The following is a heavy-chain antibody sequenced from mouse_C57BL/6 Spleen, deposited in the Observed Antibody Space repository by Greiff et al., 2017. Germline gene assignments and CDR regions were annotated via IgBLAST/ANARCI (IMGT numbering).Heavy chain of an antibody. CDR3: ASYYYGSSYFDY. J-gene: IGHJ2*01. Sequence: QVQLQQSGPELVKPGASVKISCKASGYAFSSSWMNWVKQRPGKGLEWIGRIYPGDGDTNYNGTFKGKATLTADKSSSTAYMQLSSLTSEDSAVYFCASYYYGSSYFDYWGQGTTLTVSS. V-gene: IGHV1-82*01. D-gene: IGHD1-1*01. CDR2: IYPGDGDT. CDR1: GYAFSSSW.